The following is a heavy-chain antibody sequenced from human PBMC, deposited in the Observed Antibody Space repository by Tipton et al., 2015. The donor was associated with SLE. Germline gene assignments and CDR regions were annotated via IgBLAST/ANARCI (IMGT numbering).Heavy chain of an antibody. CDR1: GFTFSSYA. Sequence: GSLRLSCAASGFTFSSYAMSWVRQAPGKGLEWVSAISGSGGSTYYADSVKGRFTISRDNSKNTLYLQMNSLRAEDTAVYYCAKDSANWGIAGHYFDYWGQGTLVTVSS. D-gene: IGHD7-27*01. CDR2: ISGSGGST. V-gene: IGHV3-23*01. J-gene: IGHJ4*02. CDR3: AKDSANWGIAGHYFDY.